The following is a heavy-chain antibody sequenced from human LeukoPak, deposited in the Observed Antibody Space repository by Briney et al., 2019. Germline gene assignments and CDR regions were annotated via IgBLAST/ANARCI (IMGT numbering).Heavy chain of an antibody. D-gene: IGHD3-10*02. V-gene: IGHV1-2*02. CDR2: INPNSGGT. CDR3: ASGLFSGSYYYYFDY. Sequence: GASVKVSCKASGYTFTGYYMHWVRQAPGQGLERMGWINPNSGGTKYAQKFQGRVTMTRDTSISTAYMELSRLGSDDTAVYYCASGLFSGSYYYYFDYWGQGTLVTVSS. CDR1: GYTFTGYY. J-gene: IGHJ4*02.